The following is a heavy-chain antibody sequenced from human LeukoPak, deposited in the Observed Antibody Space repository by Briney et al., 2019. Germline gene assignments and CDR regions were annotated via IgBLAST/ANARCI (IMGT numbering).Heavy chain of an antibody. CDR3: ARVVGGNYYGSETDDY. J-gene: IGHJ4*02. D-gene: IGHD3-10*01. CDR2: INPNSGGT. V-gene: IGHV1-2*02. Sequence: ASVKVSCKASGGTFSSYAISWVRQAPGQGLEWMGWINPNSGGTNYAQKFQGRVTMTRDTSISTAYMELSSLRSDDTAVYYCARVVGGNYYGSETDDYWGQGTLVTVSS. CDR1: GGTFSSYA.